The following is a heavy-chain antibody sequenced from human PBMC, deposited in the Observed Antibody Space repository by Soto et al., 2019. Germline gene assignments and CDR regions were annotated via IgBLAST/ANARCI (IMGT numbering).Heavy chain of an antibody. D-gene: IGHD6-13*01. J-gene: IGHJ4*02. CDR3: ARSSWASSTGHFDY. CDR2: IYYSGST. Sequence: PSETLSLTCTVSGGSISSYYWSWIRQPPGKGLEWIGYIYYSGSTNYNPSLKSRVTISVDTSKNQFSLKLSSVTAADTAVYYCARSSWASSTGHFDYWGQGTLVTVS. CDR1: GGSISSYY. V-gene: IGHV4-59*01.